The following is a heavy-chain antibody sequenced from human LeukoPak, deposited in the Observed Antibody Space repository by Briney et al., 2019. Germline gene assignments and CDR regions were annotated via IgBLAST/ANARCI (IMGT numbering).Heavy chain of an antibody. Sequence: SETLSLTCTVSGGSISSHYWSWIRQPPGKGLEWIGYIYYSGSSKYNPSLKSRVTISVDTSKNQFSLKLSSVTAADTAVYYCARLYDSSGYTNWLDPWGQGTLLTVSS. V-gene: IGHV4-59*11. CDR2: IYYSGSS. J-gene: IGHJ5*02. D-gene: IGHD3-22*01. CDR1: GGSISSHY. CDR3: ARLYDSSGYTNWLDP.